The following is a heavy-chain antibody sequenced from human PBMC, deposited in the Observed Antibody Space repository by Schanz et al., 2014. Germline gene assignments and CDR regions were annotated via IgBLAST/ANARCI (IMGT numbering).Heavy chain of an antibody. Sequence: EVKLVESGGGLVKPGGSLRLSCAVSGFMFANHTMNWVRQAPGKGLEWVSSISGTSRFIFYTDSVKGRFTISRDDAKNSVYLQMNSLRAEDTAIYSCARDVGFGEPHPFDYWGQGALVTVSS. CDR1: GFMFANHT. CDR2: ISGTSRFI. CDR3: ARDVGFGEPHPFDY. D-gene: IGHD3-10*01. V-gene: IGHV3-21*01. J-gene: IGHJ4*02.